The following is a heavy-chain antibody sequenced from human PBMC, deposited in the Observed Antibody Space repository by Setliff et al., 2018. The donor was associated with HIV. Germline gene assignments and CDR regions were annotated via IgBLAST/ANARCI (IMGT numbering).Heavy chain of an antibody. CDR1: GGSFSDYY. CDR2: IHSSGNT. D-gene: IGHD1-1*01. CDR3: ARTDGARTSYYYYYGMNV. J-gene: IGHJ6*02. V-gene: IGHV4-34*01. Sequence: SETLSLTCAVYGGSFSDYYWSWIRQPPGKGLEWLGEIHSSGNTNYSPSLKGRVTISGDTSKNQFSLKLSSVTAADTAVYSCARTDGARTSYYYYYGMNVWGQGTTVTVSS.